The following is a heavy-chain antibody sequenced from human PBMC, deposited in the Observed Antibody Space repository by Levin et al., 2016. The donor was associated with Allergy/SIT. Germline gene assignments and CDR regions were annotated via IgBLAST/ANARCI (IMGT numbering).Heavy chain of an antibody. CDR2: INPSSGDT. J-gene: IGHJ4*02. V-gene: IGHV1-2*02. CDR3: AREWQRTFDY. Sequence: ASVKVSCKASGYTFTDYYIHWVRQAPGQGLEWMGWINPSSGDTKYVQKFQSRVTLTRDTSISTAYLELSRPGSDDTAVYYCAREWQRTFDYWGQGTLVTVSS. CDR1: GYTFTDYY. D-gene: IGHD6-25*01.